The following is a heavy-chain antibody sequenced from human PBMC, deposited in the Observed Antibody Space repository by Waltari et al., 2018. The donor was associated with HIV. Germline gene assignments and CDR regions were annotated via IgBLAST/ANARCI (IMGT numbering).Heavy chain of an antibody. Sequence: EVQLVESGGGLVHPAGSLSLSCAASRLTFSRYWLHWVRQAPGKGLVWVSGRNTDENTTNVADRVKGRCTNSRDNAKKTLYVEMSRLRAEDKAVYYCARGGLDGYFD. CDR3: ARGGLDGYFD. CDR1: RLTFSRYW. V-gene: IGHV3-74*01. J-gene: IGHJ2*01. CDR2: RNTDENTT.